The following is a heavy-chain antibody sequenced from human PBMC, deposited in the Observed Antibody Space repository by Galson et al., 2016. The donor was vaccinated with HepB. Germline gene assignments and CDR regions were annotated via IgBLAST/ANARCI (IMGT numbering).Heavy chain of an antibody. V-gene: IGHV3-74*03. CDR3: ALGGIYVGGLDV. CDR2: INSDGSIT. D-gene: IGHD3-16*01. Sequence: SLRLSCAASGLNFSAYWMHWVRQVPGKGLMWLSHINSDGSITTYADSVRGRFSISRDNAKNTLYLHMNGLRAEDTAHYYCALGGIYVGGLDVWGQGTTVT. J-gene: IGHJ6*02. CDR1: GLNFSAYW.